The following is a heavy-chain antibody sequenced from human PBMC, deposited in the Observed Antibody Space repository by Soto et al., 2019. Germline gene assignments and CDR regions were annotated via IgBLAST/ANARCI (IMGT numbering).Heavy chain of an antibody. Sequence: PSETLSLTCTVSGGSISSSSYYWGWIRQPPGKGLEWIGSIYYSGSTYYNPSLKSRVTISVDTSKNQFSLKLSSVTAADTAVYYCARHMYRSEIDFDYWGQGTLVTVSS. CDR1: GGSISSSSYY. CDR2: IYYSGST. CDR3: ARHMYRSEIDFDY. J-gene: IGHJ4*02. V-gene: IGHV4-39*01. D-gene: IGHD2-15*01.